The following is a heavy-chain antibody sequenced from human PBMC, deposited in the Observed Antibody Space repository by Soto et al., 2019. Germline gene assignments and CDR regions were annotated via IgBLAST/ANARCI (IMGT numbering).Heavy chain of an antibody. J-gene: IGHJ4*02. Sequence: QVQLVESGGGVVQPGRSLRLSCAASGFTFSSYGIHWVRQAPGKGLEWVAVISHDGSKTNYADSVKGRFTISRDNSKDTEYLQMNSLRAEDTAVYYCAKDTYYSSSSGYYVFDSWGQGTLVTVSS. CDR2: ISHDGSKT. CDR3: AKDTYYSSSSGYYVFDS. D-gene: IGHD3-22*01. V-gene: IGHV3-30*18. CDR1: GFTFSSYG.